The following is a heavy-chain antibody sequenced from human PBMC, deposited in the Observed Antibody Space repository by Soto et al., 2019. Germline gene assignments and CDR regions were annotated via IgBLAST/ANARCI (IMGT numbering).Heavy chain of an antibody. CDR1: GFTFSSYS. Sequence: EVQLVESGGGLVKPGGSLRLSCAASGFTFSSYSMNWVRQAPGKGLEWVSSISSSSSYIYYADSVKGRFTISRDNAKNSLYRQMNSLRAEDTAVYYCARHTGYSSGWYTGNYYYYYYGMDVWGQGTTVTVSS. D-gene: IGHD6-19*01. V-gene: IGHV3-21*01. CDR3: ARHTGYSSGWYTGNYYYYYYGMDV. CDR2: ISSSSSYI. J-gene: IGHJ6*02.